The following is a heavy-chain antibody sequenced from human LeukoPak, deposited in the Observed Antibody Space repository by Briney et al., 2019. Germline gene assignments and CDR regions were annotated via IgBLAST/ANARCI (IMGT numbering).Heavy chain of an antibody. Sequence: SSETLSLTCIVSGGSISSDYWSWIRQPPGKGLEWIGYIHHSGSTDYNPSLKSRVTISMDASKNQFSLKLTSVTAADTAVYYCVRGFPVTQPFYFDYWGQGTLVPVSS. CDR2: IHHSGST. D-gene: IGHD4-17*01. CDR1: GGSISSDY. J-gene: IGHJ4*02. V-gene: IGHV4-59*01. CDR3: VRGFPVTQPFYFDY.